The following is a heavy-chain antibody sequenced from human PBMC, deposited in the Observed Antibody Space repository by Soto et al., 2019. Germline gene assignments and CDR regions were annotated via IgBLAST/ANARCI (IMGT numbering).Heavy chain of an antibody. CDR3: TTEGGVRLLEWLLDYYYGMDV. J-gene: IGHJ6*02. Sequence: EVQLVESGGGLVKPGGSLRLSCAASGFTFSNAWMSWVRQAPGKGLEWVGRIKSKTDGGTTDYAAPVKGRFTISRDDSKNTLYLQMNSLKTEDTAVYYCTTEGGVRLLEWLLDYYYGMDVWGQGTTVTVSS. CDR2: IKSKTDGGTT. D-gene: IGHD3-3*01. CDR1: GFTFSNAW. V-gene: IGHV3-15*01.